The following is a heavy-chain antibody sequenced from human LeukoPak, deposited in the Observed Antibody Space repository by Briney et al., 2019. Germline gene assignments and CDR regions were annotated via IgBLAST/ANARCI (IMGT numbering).Heavy chain of an antibody. J-gene: IGHJ4*02. Sequence: SQTLSLTCAISGDSVSSDSAAWNWIRQSPSRGLEWLGRTYYRSKWSNNYAVSVKSRITINPDTSKNQFSLQLNSVTTEDTAVYYCARGGDYGDYYFDYWGQGTLVTVSS. V-gene: IGHV6-1*01. CDR3: ARGGDYGDYYFDY. CDR2: TYYRSKWSN. CDR1: GDSVSSDSAA. D-gene: IGHD4-17*01.